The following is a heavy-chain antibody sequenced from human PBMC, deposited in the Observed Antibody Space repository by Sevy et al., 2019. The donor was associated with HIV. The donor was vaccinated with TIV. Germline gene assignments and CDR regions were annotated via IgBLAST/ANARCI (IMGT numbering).Heavy chain of an antibody. CDR2: TSYDGSSN. Sequence: GGSLRLSCAASGFTFSNVSMRWGRQAPGEGLEWVAMTSYDGSSNYYTDSVKGRFTISRDNSKHTLFLQMNSLTVEDTAVYYCATDDRDNSGYHFTYWGQGTLVTVSS. V-gene: IGHV3-30-3*01. J-gene: IGHJ4*02. D-gene: IGHD3-22*01. CDR3: ATDDRDNSGYHFTY. CDR1: GFTFSNVS.